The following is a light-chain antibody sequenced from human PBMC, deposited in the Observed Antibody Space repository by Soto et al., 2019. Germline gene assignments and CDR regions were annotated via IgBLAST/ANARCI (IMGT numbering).Light chain of an antibody. CDR3: LLYYGGAHLV. CDR2: TTN. Sequence: QAVVTQEPSLTVSPGGTVTLTCASSTGAVTSGNYPSWFQQKPGQPPRTLIYTTNNKHPWTPARFSGSLLGGKAALTLSGAQPEDEAEYYCLLYYGGAHLVFGGGTKLTVL. CDR1: TGAVTSGNY. V-gene: IGLV7-43*01. J-gene: IGLJ3*02.